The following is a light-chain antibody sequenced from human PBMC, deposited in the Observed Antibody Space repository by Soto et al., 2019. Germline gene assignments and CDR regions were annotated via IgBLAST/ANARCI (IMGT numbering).Light chain of an antibody. CDR1: QSLTSN. CDR2: GAS. CDR3: QQYGSSIT. V-gene: IGKV3-15*01. Sequence: EIVMTQSPATLSVSPGERATLSCRASQSLTSNLAWYQQKPGQAPRLLIYGASTRATGIPARFSGSGSGTEFTLTISSLQSEDFAVYYCQQYGSSITFGQGTRLEIK. J-gene: IGKJ5*01.